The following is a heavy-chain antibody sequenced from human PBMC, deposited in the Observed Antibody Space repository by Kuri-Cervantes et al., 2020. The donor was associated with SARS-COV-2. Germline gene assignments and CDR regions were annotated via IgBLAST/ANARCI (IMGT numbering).Heavy chain of an antibody. J-gene: IGHJ3*02. CDR3: AIQVVPGDAFDI. CDR1: GVSFSGYY. Sequence: SQTLSLTCAVYGVSFSGYYWSWIRQPPGKGLEWIGEINHSGSTNYNTSLKSRVTISVDTSKNQFSLKLSSVTAADTAVYYCAIQVVPGDAFDIWGQGTMVTVSS. V-gene: IGHV4-34*01. CDR2: INHSGST. D-gene: IGHD3-22*01.